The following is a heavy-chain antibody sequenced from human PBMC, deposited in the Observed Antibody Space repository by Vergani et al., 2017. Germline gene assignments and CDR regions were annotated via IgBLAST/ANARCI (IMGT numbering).Heavy chain of an antibody. V-gene: IGHV5-10-1*01. J-gene: IGHJ5*02. D-gene: IGHD4-17*01. CDR1: GYSFTSYW. CDR2: IDPSDSYT. CDR3: ASSPGGDYVISWFEP. Sequence: EVQLVQSGAEVKKPGESLRISCKGSGYSFTSYWISWVRQMPGKGLEWMGRIDPSDSYTNYSPSFQGHVTISADKSISTAYLQWSSLKASDTAMYYCASSPGGDYVISWFEPWGQGTLVTVSS.